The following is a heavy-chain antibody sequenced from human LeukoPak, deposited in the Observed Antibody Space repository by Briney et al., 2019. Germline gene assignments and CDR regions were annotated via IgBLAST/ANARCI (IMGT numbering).Heavy chain of an antibody. J-gene: IGHJ4*02. D-gene: IGHD6-13*01. Sequence: GGSLRLSCAASGFTFSNAWMSWVRQAPGKGLEWVANINKDGSEKYYVDSVKGRFTISRDNAKNSLYLQMNSLRAEDTAVYYCARRGGSSSWYLKYYFDYWGQGTLVTVSS. CDR3: ARRGGSSSWYLKYYFDY. CDR1: GFTFSNAW. V-gene: IGHV3-7*01. CDR2: INKDGSEK.